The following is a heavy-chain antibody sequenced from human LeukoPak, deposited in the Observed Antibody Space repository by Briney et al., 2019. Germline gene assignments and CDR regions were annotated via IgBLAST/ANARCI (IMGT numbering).Heavy chain of an antibody. D-gene: IGHD4-23*01. J-gene: IGHJ3*02. V-gene: IGHV1-69*13. CDR3: ASFYAVVTLDAFDI. CDR2: IIPIFGTA. Sequence: SVKVSCKASGGTFSSYAISWVRQAPGQGLEWMGGIIPIFGTANYAQKFQGRVTITADESTSTAYMELSSLRSEDTAVYYCASFYAVVTLDAFDIWGQGTMVTVSS. CDR1: GGTFSSYA.